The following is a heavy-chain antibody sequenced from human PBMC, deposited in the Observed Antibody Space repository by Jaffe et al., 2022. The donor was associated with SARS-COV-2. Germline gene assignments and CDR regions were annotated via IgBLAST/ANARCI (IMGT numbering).Heavy chain of an antibody. J-gene: IGHJ4*02. CDR2: IIPILGIA. V-gene: IGHV1-69*02. D-gene: IGHD3-22*01. CDR3: ASLPNRYYYDSSGYD. CDR1: GGTFSSYT. Sequence: QVQLVQSGAEVKKPGSSVKVSCKASGGTFSSYTISWVRQAPGQGLEWMGRIIPILGIANYAQKFQGRVTITADKSTSTAYMELSSLRSEDTAVYYCASLPNRYYYDSSGYDWGQGTLVTVSS.